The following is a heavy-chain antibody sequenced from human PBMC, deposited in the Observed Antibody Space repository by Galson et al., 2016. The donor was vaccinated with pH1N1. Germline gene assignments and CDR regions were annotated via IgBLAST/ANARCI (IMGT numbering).Heavy chain of an antibody. CDR1: GFTFSNYA. V-gene: IGHV3-23*01. D-gene: IGHD3-10*02. Sequence: SLRLSCAASGFTFSNYAMSWVRQAPGKGLEWVSAISGSGGYTYFADSVQGRFTTSRDNSKNTLYLQMNTLRAEDTAVYYCARDNLRGSGSPDASDVWGQGTMVTVSS. J-gene: IGHJ3*01. CDR3: ARDNLRGSGSPDASDV. CDR2: ISGSGGYT.